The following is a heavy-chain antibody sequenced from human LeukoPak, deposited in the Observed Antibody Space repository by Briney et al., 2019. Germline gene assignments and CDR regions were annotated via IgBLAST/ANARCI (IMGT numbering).Heavy chain of an antibody. V-gene: IGHV4-34*01. CDR2: INHSGST. CDR1: GGSISSYY. J-gene: IGHJ4*02. D-gene: IGHD2-21*02. Sequence: PSETLSLTCTVSGGSISSYYWSWIRQPPGKGLEWIGEINHSGSTNYNPSLKSRVTLSVDTSKNQFSLKLSSVTAADTAVYYCARTEVYCGGDCYSAIDYWGQGTLVTVSS. CDR3: ARTEVYCGGDCYSAIDY.